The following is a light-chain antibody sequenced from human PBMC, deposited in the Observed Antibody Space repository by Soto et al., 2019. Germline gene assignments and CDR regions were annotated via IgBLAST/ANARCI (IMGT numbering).Light chain of an antibody. V-gene: IGKV1-27*01. CDR2: AAS. Sequence: IQLTQSPSSLSASVGDRVTITCRASQGISSYLAWYQQKPGKAPKLLIYAASTLQSGVPSRFSGSGSGTDFTLTISSLQPEDVATYYCQKYNSAPLTFGQGTKVDIK. J-gene: IGKJ1*01. CDR3: QKYNSAPLT. CDR1: QGISSY.